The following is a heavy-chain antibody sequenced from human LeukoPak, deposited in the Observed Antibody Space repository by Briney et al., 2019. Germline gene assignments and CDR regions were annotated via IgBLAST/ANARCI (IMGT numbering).Heavy chain of an antibody. CDR3: AKDSGGYSGYATGSYFDS. Sequence: GGSLRLSCEASGFTFSSYWMSWVRQAPGKGLEWVSGISWTSGYIGYADSVKGRFTISRDNAKNSLYLQMNSLRAEDMALYYCAKDSGGYSGYATGSYFDSWGQGTLVTVSS. J-gene: IGHJ4*02. V-gene: IGHV3-9*03. CDR1: GFTFSSYW. CDR2: ISWTSGYI. D-gene: IGHD5-12*01.